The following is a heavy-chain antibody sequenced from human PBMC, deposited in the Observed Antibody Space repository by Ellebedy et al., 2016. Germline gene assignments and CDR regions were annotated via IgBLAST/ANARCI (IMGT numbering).Heavy chain of an antibody. CDR2: IYYSGST. D-gene: IGHD2-21*02. Sequence: SETLSLTCTVSGGSISSYYWSWIRQPPGKGLEWIGYIYYSGSTNYNPSLKIRVTISVDTSKNQFSLKLSSVTAADTAVYYCARHPYCGGDCYPNWFDPWGQGTLVTVSS. CDR1: GGSISSYY. V-gene: IGHV4-59*08. CDR3: ARHPYCGGDCYPNWFDP. J-gene: IGHJ5*02.